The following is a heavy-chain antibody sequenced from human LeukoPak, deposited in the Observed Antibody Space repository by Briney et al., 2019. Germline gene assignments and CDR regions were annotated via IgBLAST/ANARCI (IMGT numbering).Heavy chain of an antibody. CDR3: ARLGFDY. CDR2: ISSSSSTI. CDR1: GFTFSSYS. J-gene: IGHJ4*02. V-gene: IGHV3-48*04. D-gene: IGHD6-13*01. Sequence: GGSLRLSCAASGFTFSSYSMNWVRQAPGKGLEWVSYISSSSSTIYYADFVKGRFTISRDNAKNSLYLQMNSLRAEDTAVYYCARLGFDYWGQGTLVTVSS.